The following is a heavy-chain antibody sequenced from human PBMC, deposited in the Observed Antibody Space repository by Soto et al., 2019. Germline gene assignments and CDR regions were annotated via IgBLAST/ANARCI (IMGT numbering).Heavy chain of an antibody. J-gene: IGHJ4*02. Sequence: HPGGSLRLSCAASGFTFSSYAMSWVRQAPGKGLEWVSAISGSGGSTYYADSVKGRFTISRDDAKNSLYLQMNSLRAEDTAVYYCARDPNWSGPLFDYWGQGSLVTVSS. CDR1: GFTFSSYA. V-gene: IGHV3-23*01. CDR2: ISGSGGST. D-gene: IGHD3-3*01. CDR3: ARDPNWSGPLFDY.